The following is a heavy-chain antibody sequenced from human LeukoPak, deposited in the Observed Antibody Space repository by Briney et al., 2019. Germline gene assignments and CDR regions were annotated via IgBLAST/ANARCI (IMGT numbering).Heavy chain of an antibody. D-gene: IGHD6-19*01. CDR3: ARAGGGWYAGDFDY. V-gene: IGHV1-69*04. CDR2: IIPILGIA. Sequence: EASVKVSCKASGGTFSSYAISWVRQAPGQGLEWMGRIIPILGIANYAQKFQGRVTITADKSTSTAYMELSSLRSEDTAVYYCARAGGGWYAGDFDYWGQGTLVTVSS. CDR1: GGTFSSYA. J-gene: IGHJ4*02.